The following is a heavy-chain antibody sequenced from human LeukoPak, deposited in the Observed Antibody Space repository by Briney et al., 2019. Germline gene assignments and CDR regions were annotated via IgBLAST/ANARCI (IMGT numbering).Heavy chain of an antibody. Sequence: GESLKISCEGSESNFTNYWIGWVRQMPGKGLEWMGIIYPGDSETRYNPSFVRQFTLSVDKSVNTAYLQWSSLKASDTGIYYCARSFGPDSLLLAYWGQGTLLSVSS. D-gene: IGHD2-21*01. J-gene: IGHJ4*02. CDR2: IYPGDSET. CDR1: ESNFTNYW. CDR3: ARSFGPDSLLLAY. V-gene: IGHV5-51*06.